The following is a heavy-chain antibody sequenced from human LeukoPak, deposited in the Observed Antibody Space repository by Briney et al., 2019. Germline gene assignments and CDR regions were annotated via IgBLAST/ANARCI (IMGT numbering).Heavy chain of an antibody. J-gene: IGHJ5*02. CDR1: GGTFSSYA. D-gene: IGHD3-3*01. V-gene: IGHV1-69*01. CDR2: IIPIFGTA. Sequence: SVRVSCKASGGTFSSYAISWVRQAPGQGLEWMGGIIPIFGTASYAQKFQGRVTITADESTSTAYMELSSLRSEDTAVYYCARGPTGWGYDFWSGYYPDWFDPWGQGTLVTVSS. CDR3: ARGPTGWGYDFWSGYYPDWFDP.